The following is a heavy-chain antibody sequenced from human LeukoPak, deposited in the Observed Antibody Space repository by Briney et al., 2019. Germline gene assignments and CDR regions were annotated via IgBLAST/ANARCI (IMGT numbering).Heavy chain of an antibody. D-gene: IGHD3-3*01. V-gene: IGHV4-39*07. Sequence: SETLSLTCTVSGVSIDSGDYYWGWVRQPPGKGLECIASIHYTGSTYYDPSLKSRVTLSVDTSKNQFSLNLYSVTAADTAIYYCARHPIERSLGGVPDWFDPWGQGTLVTVSP. CDR3: ARHPIERSLGGVPDWFDP. J-gene: IGHJ5*02. CDR2: IHYTGST. CDR1: GVSIDSGDYY.